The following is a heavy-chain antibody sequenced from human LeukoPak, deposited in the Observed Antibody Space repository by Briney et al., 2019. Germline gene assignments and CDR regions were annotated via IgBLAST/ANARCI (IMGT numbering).Heavy chain of an antibody. CDR1: GFTFSSYG. D-gene: IGHD2-8*02. CDR3: AKAGGHLDY. Sequence: PGGSLRLSCAASGFTFSSYGMHWVRQAPGKGLEWVAFIRYDGINKYYADSVKGRFTISRDNSKNTLYLQMNSLRAEDTAVYYCAKAGGHLDYWGQGTLVTVSS. V-gene: IGHV3-30*02. CDR2: IRYDGINK. J-gene: IGHJ4*02.